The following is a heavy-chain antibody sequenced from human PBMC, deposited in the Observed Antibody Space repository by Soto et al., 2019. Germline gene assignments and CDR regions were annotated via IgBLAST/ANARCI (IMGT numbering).Heavy chain of an antibody. CDR2: IYPGDSDT. D-gene: IGHD6-13*01. V-gene: IGHV5-51*01. J-gene: IGHJ6*02. CDR1: GYSFTSYW. CDR3: ARSEGDSSSWSYYYYGMDV. Sequence: GESLKISCKGSGYSFTSYWIGWVRQMPGKGLEWMGIIYPGDSDTRYSPSFQGQVTISADKSISTAYLQWSSLKASDTAMYYCARSEGDSSSWSYYYYGMDVWGQGTTVTVSS.